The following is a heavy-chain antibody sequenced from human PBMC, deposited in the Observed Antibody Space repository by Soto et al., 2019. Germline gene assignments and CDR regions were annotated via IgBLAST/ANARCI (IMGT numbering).Heavy chain of an antibody. CDR1: GFTVSSKY. CDR2: IWSAGLI. V-gene: IGHV3-53*01. J-gene: IGHJ6*02. CDR3: AREAHTDV. Sequence: EGSLRLSCAASGFTVSSKYMSWVRQAPGKGLEWVSIIWSAGLIYYADSVRGRFTISRDISKNVLYLEMTSLRADDTAVYYCAREAHTDVQGQRTKFTVSS.